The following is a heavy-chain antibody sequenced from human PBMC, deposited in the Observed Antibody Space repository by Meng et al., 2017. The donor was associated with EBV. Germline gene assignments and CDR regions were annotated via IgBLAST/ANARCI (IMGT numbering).Heavy chain of an antibody. CDR3: ASESGRGYTPDY. CDR1: GGPFRNYA. CDR2: FLPTLGAP. D-gene: IGHD3-10*01. V-gene: IGHV1-69*01. Sequence: QVQLVQSAAEVKKPGSSVKVSCTTSGGPFRNYAISWVRQAPGQGLEWLGGFLPTLGAPNYAQKFHGRVSITADESTSTHYMDLSSLRSEDTAVYYCASESGRGYTPDYWGQGTLVTVSS. J-gene: IGHJ4*02.